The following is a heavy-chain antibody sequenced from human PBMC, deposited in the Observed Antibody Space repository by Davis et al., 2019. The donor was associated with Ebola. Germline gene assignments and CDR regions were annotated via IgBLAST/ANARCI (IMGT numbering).Heavy chain of an antibody. J-gene: IGHJ6*03. CDR1: GFTFSSYS. CDR3: TTDKEADYYYYYMDV. CDR2: ISGSGAST. V-gene: IGHV3-23*01. Sequence: PGGSLRLSCAASGFTFSSYSMNWVRQAPGKGLEWVSAISGSGASTPYADSVKGRFTISRDNSMNTLFLQMNSLKTEDTAVYYCTTDKEADYYYYYMDVWGKGTTVTVSS.